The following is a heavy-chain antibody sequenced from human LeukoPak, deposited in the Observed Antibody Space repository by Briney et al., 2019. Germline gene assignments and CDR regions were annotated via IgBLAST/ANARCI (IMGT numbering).Heavy chain of an antibody. D-gene: IGHD3-16*01. J-gene: IGHJ4*02. Sequence: GGSLRLSCAASGFTFSSYGMHWVRQAPGKGLEWVAVISYDGSNKYYADSVKGRFTISRDNSKNTLYLQMNSLRAEDTAVYYCAKAPFGVPWHYWGQGTLVTVSS. V-gene: IGHV3-30*18. CDR3: AKAPFGVPWHY. CDR1: GFTFSSYG. CDR2: ISYDGSNK.